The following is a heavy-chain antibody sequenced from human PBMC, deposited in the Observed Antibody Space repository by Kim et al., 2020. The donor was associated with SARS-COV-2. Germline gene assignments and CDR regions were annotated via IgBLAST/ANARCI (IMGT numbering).Heavy chain of an antibody. V-gene: IGHV4-34*01. CDR3: ASDYYGSGSYYKI. J-gene: IGHJ4*02. D-gene: IGHD3-10*01. CDR2: INHSGST. Sequence: SETLSLTCAVYGGSFSGYYWSWIRQPPGKGLEWIGEINHSGSTNYNPSLKSRVTISVDTSKNQFSLKLSSVTAADTAVYYCASDYYGSGSYYKIWGQGTLVTVSS. CDR1: GGSFSGYY.